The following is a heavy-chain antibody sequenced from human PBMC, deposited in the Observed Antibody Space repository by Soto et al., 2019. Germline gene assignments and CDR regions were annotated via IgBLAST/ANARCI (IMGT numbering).Heavy chain of an antibody. D-gene: IGHD6-19*01. CDR3: ALTRRSSLLEVAGPGFEY. Sequence: QVRLVESGGGVVQPGRSLRLSCAASGFNFGVFGMHWVRQAPGKGLEWLSVLSYEGSEEYCADSVRGRFTISRDNSKNTLFLQMDSLRVDDTGVYYCALTRRSSLLEVAGPGFEYWGQGTLVTVS. CDR1: GFNFGVFG. J-gene: IGHJ4*02. CDR2: LSYEGSEE. V-gene: IGHV3-30*03.